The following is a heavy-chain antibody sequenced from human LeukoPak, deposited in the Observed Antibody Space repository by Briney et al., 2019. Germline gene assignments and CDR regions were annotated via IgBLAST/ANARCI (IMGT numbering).Heavy chain of an antibody. CDR1: GFTFSSYA. V-gene: IGHV3-23*01. D-gene: IGHD4-23*01. J-gene: IGHJ4*02. Sequence: GGSLRLSCAASGFTFSSYAMSWVRQAPGKGLEWVSAISGSGGSTYYADTVKGRFTISRDNSKNPPYLQMNSLRAEATAVYYCAKDLGYGGSSGAHYWGQGTLVTVSS. CDR2: ISGSGGST. CDR3: AKDLGYGGSSGAHY.